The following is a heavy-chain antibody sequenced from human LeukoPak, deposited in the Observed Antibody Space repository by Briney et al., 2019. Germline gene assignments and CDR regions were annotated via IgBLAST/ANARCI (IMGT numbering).Heavy chain of an antibody. V-gene: IGHV3-23*01. CDR2: ISGGGDAT. CDR1: GFTFSSYA. J-gene: IGHJ3*02. CDR3: AKDRRGNAPRGAFDI. D-gene: IGHD1-1*01. Sequence: GGSLRLSCAASGFTFSSYAMSWVRQAPGKGLEWVSAISGGGDATFYADSVKGRFTISRDNSKNTLYLQMNGLRAEDTAVYYCAKDRRGNAPRGAFDIWGQGTMVTVSS.